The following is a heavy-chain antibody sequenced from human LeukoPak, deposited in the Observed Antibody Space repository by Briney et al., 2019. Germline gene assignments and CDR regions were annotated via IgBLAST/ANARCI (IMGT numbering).Heavy chain of an antibody. CDR1: GGSISSYY. J-gene: IGHJ4*02. Sequence: PSETLSLTCTVSGGSISSYYWSWVRQPPGKGLEWIGYIYYSGSTNYNPPLKSRVTISVDTSKNQFSLKLSSVTAADTAVYYCARVSWNWSLDYWGQGTLVTVSS. CDR2: IYYSGST. V-gene: IGHV4-59*01. CDR3: ARVSWNWSLDY. D-gene: IGHD1-7*01.